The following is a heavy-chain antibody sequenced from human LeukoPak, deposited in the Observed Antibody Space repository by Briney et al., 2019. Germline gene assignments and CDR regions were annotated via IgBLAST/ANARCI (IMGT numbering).Heavy chain of an antibody. CDR2: ISWNSDSI. D-gene: IGHD3-10*01. CDR1: GGTFDNYA. Sequence: PGGSLRLSCAVSGGTFDNYAMHWVRQAPGKGLEWVWGISWNSDSIGYADSVKGRFTISRDNAKHSLYLQLNSLRAEDTALYYCAKAPSFSYGSGSYRFDYWGQGSLVTV. V-gene: IGHV3-9*01. J-gene: IGHJ4*02. CDR3: AKAPSFSYGSGSYRFDY.